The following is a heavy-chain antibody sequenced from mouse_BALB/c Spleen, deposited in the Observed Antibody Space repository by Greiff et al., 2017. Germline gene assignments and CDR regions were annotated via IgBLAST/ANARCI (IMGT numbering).Heavy chain of an antibody. CDR3: ARDCYYGSSYNFDY. Sequence: EVQLVESGGGLVQPGGSLKLSCAASGFTFSSYGMSWVRQTPDKRLELVATINSNGGSTYYPDSVKGRFTISRDNAKNTLYLQMSSLKSEDTAMYYCARDCYYGSSYNFDYWGQGTTLTVSS. CDR1: GFTFSSYG. V-gene: IGHV5-6-3*01. J-gene: IGHJ2*01. D-gene: IGHD1-1*01. CDR2: INSNGGST.